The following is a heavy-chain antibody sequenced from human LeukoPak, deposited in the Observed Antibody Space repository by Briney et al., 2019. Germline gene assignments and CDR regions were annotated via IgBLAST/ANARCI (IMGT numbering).Heavy chain of an antibody. CDR2: IYYNGRT. D-gene: IGHD3-3*01. CDR1: GDSINNNNYY. CDR3: ARITDRTIFGEIMHGFDV. J-gene: IGHJ3*01. V-gene: IGHV4-39*01. Sequence: SETLSLTCTVSGDSINNNNYYWGWLRQPPGEGLEWIGNIYYNGRTYYSPSLKSRGTISVDTSNNQFSLKLNSVTAADTAVYYCARITDRTIFGEIMHGFDVWGQGTPVTVSS.